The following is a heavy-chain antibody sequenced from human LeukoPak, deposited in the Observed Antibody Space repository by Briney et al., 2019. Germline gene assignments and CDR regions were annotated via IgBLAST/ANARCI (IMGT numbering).Heavy chain of an antibody. CDR2: LSNSGNT. D-gene: IGHD1-26*01. CDR3: ARGSWFDP. J-gene: IGHJ5*02. V-gene: IGHV4-39*01. Sequence: SETLSLTCTVSGGSLSSRSHYWGWIRQPPGQGLEWIGSLSNSGNTYYNPSLKSRVTISVDTSKNQFSLKLSSVTAADTAVYYCARGSWFDPWGQGTLVTVSS. CDR1: GGSLSSRSHY.